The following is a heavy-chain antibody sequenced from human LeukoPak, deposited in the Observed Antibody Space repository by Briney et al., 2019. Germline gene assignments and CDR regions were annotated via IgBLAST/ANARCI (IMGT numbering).Heavy chain of an antibody. J-gene: IGHJ4*02. V-gene: IGHV3-23*01. D-gene: IGHD5-24*01. CDR1: GFTFSNYA. CDR3: AKGGTIFRDGNNFSPAY. CDR2: ISSSGDST. Sequence: GGSLRLSGAVSGFTFSNYAMSWVRQAPGKGLDWVSAISSSGDSTYYSDSVKGRFTVSRDNSKNTLYLQMNSLRAEDTAVYYCAKGGTIFRDGNNFSPAYWGQGTLVTVSS.